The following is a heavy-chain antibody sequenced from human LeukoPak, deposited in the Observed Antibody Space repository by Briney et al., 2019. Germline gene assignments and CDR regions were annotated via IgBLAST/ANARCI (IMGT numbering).Heavy chain of an antibody. Sequence: SETLSLTCTVSGGSISSSSYYWGWNRQPPGKGPEWIGSIYYSGSTYYNPSLKSRVTISVDTSKNQFSLKLSSVTAADTAVYYCARHGEGIAVACTTTGVDYWGQRTLVTVSS. CDR2: IYYSGST. CDR3: ARHGEGIAVACTTTGVDY. CDR1: GGSISSSSYY. J-gene: IGHJ4*02. D-gene: IGHD6-19*01. V-gene: IGHV4-39*01.